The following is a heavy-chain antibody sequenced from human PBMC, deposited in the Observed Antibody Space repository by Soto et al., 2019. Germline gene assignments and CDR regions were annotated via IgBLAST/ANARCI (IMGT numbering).Heavy chain of an antibody. V-gene: IGHV3-7*01. CDR1: GFPFSSYW. D-gene: IGHD6-13*01. J-gene: IGHJ6*02. CDR3: ARDRWYSYYYYGMDV. Sequence: EVQLVESGGGLVQPGGSLRLSCAASGFPFSSYWMSWVRQAPGKGLEWVANIKQDGSEKYYVDSVKGRFTISRDNAKNSLYLQMNSLRAEDTAVYYCARDRWYSYYYYGMDVWGQGTTVTVSS. CDR2: IKQDGSEK.